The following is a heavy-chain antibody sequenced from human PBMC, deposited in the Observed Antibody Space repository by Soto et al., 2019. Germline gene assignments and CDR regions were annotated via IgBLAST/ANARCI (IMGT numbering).Heavy chain of an antibody. CDR3: ARVRYYDSSGYPASDAFDI. J-gene: IGHJ3*02. D-gene: IGHD3-22*01. Sequence: ASVKVSCKASGYTFTGYYMHWVRQAPGQGLEWMGWINPNSGGTNYAQKFQGRVTMTRDTSISTAYMELSRLRSDDTAVYYCARVRYYDSSGYPASDAFDIWGQGTMVTVSS. V-gene: IGHV1-2*02. CDR2: INPNSGGT. CDR1: GYTFTGYY.